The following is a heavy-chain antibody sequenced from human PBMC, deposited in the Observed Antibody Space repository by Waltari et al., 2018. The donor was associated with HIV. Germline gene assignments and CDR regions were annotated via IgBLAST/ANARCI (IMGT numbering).Heavy chain of an antibody. D-gene: IGHD6-19*01. CDR3: ATSGQHDNDGWYGAFDI. V-gene: IGHV3-15*01. CDR2: IKSKTNGGTT. CDR1: RFSLSNAW. Sequence: EVQLVESGGGLIKSGGSLRLSCAASRFSLSNAWMSWVRQAPGKGLEWVGRIKSKTNGGTTDYAAPMKVRFTISRDDSKNTLYLQMNSLKTEDTAMYYCATSGQHDNDGWYGAFDIWGQGTMVTVSS. J-gene: IGHJ3*02.